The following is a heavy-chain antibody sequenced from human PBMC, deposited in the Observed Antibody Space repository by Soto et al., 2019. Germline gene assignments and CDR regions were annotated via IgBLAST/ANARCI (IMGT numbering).Heavy chain of an antibody. D-gene: IGHD1-26*01. CDR3: ARDYSGSHPPYYYYGMDV. J-gene: IGHJ6*02. Sequence: GGSLRLSCAASGFTFSSYSMNWVRQAPGKGLEWVSYISSSSSTIYYADSVKGRFTISRDNAKNSLYLQMNSLRDEDMAVYYCARDYSGSHPPYYYYGMDVWGQGTTVTVSS. CDR2: ISSSSSTI. CDR1: GFTFSSYS. V-gene: IGHV3-48*02.